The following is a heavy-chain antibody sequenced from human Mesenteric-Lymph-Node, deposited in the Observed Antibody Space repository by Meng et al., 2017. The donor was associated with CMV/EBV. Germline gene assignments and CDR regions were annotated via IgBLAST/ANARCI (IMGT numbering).Heavy chain of an antibody. CDR3: ARHAAAAPSDP. J-gene: IGHJ5*02. CDR2: INHSGST. CDR1: GGSISGYY. Sequence: SETLSLTCTVSGGSISGYYWSWIRQPPGKGLEWIGEINHSGSTNYNPSLKSRVTISVDTSKNQFSLKLSSVTAADTAVYYCARHAAAAPSDPWGQGTLVTVSS. V-gene: IGHV4-34*01. D-gene: IGHD6-13*01.